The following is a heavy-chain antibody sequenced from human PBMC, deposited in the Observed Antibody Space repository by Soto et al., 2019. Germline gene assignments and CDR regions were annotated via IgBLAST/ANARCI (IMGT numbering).Heavy chain of an antibody. CDR3: TKDKEHQLVRGWFDP. V-gene: IGHV3-30*18. J-gene: IGHJ5*02. CDR1: GFNFTNYG. D-gene: IGHD6-13*01. CDR2: ISYDGSKK. Sequence: QVQLEESGGGVVQPGRSLRLSCAASGFNFTNYGMHWVRQAPGKGLEWVAVISYDGSKKYYADSVKGRFTISRDNSKNTLYRQMNSLRAEDTAVYYCTKDKEHQLVRGWFDPWGQGTLFTVSS.